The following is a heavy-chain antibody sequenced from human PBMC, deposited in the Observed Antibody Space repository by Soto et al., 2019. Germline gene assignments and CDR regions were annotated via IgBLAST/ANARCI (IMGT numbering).Heavy chain of an antibody. CDR2: IKTKADAETT. D-gene: IGHD1-26*01. CDR3: TTDGATILFDP. J-gene: IGHJ5*02. CDR1: GFTFSNAW. V-gene: IGHV3-15*01. Sequence: EVQLVESGGGLVKPGESVRLSCAASGFTFSNAWMSWVRQAPGKGLEWVGRIKTKADAETTDYAAPVKGRFTISRDDSKNTLYLQMNSLKTEHTALYYCTTDGATILFDPWGQGALVTVSS.